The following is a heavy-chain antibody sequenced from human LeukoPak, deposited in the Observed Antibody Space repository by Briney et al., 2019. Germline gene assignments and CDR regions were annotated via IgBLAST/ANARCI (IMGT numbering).Heavy chain of an antibody. J-gene: IGHJ4*02. CDR1: GGSFSGYY. V-gene: IGHV4-34*01. Sequence: SETLSLTCAVYGGSFSGYYWSWIRQPPGKGLEWIGEISHSGSTNYNPSLKSRVTISVDTSKNQFSLKLTSVTAADTAVYYCARAYYYGSGSYGLDYWGQGTLVTVSS. CDR2: ISHSGST. CDR3: ARAYYYGSGSYGLDY. D-gene: IGHD3-10*01.